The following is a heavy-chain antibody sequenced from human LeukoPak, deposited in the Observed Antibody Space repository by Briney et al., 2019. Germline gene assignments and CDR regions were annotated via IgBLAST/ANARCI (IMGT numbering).Heavy chain of an antibody. J-gene: IGHJ3*02. Sequence: SETLSLTCAVYGGSFSGYYWSWVRQPPGKGLEWIGEINHSGSTNYNPSLKSRVTISVDTSKNQFSLKLSSVTAADTAVYYCARLLRGGRDTPMVTMIVVRAKSGAFDIWGQGTMVTVSS. CDR2: INHSGST. V-gene: IGHV4-34*01. D-gene: IGHD3-22*01. CDR3: ARLLRGGRDTPMVTMIVVRAKSGAFDI. CDR1: GGSFSGYY.